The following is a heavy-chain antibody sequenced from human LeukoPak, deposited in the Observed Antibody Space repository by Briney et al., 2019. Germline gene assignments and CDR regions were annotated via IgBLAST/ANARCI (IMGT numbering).Heavy chain of an antibody. CDR1: GVTVGTNS. CDR3: ASAREYCDTAECYEYFQH. J-gene: IGHJ1*01. CDR2: IYSGGST. V-gene: IGHV3-53*01. D-gene: IGHD2/OR15-2a*01. Sequence: PGGSLRLSCAASGVTVGTNSMSWVRQSPGKGPQWVSVIYSGGSTYYADSVNGRFTISRDNSRNSLLLQMNSLRAEDTALYYCASAREYCDTAECYEYFQHWGQGTLVTVS.